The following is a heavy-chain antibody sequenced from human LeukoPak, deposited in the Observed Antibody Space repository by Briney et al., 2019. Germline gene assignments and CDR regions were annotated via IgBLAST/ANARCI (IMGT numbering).Heavy chain of an antibody. J-gene: IGHJ6*03. D-gene: IGHD3-3*01. CDR2: IYYSGST. CDR1: GGSISSHY. CDR3: ARVNYEVNYYYYYYMDV. V-gene: IGHV4-59*11. Sequence: PSETLSLTCTVSGGSISSHYWSWIRQPPGKGLEWIGYIYYSGSTNYNPSPKTRVTISVDTSKNQFSLKLSSVTAADTAVYYCARVNYEVNYYYYYYMDVWGKGTTVTVSS.